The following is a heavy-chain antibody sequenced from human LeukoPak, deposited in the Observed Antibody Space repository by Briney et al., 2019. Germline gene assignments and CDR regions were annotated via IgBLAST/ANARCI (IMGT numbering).Heavy chain of an antibody. V-gene: IGHV5-51*01. CDR2: IYPGDSDV. CDR1: GYSFSNYW. D-gene: IGHD4-17*01. CDR3: ARRGSTTQGGNWFDP. Sequence: GESLKISCKGSGYSFSNYWIGWVRQMPGKGLEWMGIIYPGDSDVRYSPSFQEQVTISADKSISTAYLQWSSLKASDTAMYYCARRGSTTQGGNWFDPWGQGTLVTVSS. J-gene: IGHJ5*02.